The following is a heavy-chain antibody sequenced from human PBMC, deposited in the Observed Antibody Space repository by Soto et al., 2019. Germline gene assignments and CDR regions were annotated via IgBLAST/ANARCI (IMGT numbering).Heavy chain of an antibody. CDR2: ISGPSIYI. D-gene: IGHD3-10*01. CDR1: GFTFSGYS. J-gene: IGHJ6*02. V-gene: IGHV3-21*01. Sequence: EVQLVEYGGGLVKPGGALRLSCVASGFTFSGYSINCVRQAPGEGLEWVSYISGPSIYIYYADSVKGQFTISRANAKSSVYLTMNRLGAEDTAVYYCARGFRKGFNVWGQGTTVSVSS. CDR3: ARGFRKGFNV.